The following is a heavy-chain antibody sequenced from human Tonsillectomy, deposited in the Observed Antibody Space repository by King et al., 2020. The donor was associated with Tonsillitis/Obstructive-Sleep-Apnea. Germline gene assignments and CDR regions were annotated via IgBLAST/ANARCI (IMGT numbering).Heavy chain of an antibody. J-gene: IGHJ4*02. CDR3: ARHSYCSSTSCLNFDY. D-gene: IGHD2-2*01. Sequence: VQLVESGAEVKKPGESLRISCKGAGYSFISYWISWVRQMPWKVLEWMGRIVPSDSYTNYSPSFQVHVTISADKAISTAYLQWSSLKASDTAMYYCARHSYCSSTSCLNFDYWGLGTLVTVSS. CDR1: GYSFISYW. CDR2: IVPSDSYT. V-gene: IGHV5-10-1*01.